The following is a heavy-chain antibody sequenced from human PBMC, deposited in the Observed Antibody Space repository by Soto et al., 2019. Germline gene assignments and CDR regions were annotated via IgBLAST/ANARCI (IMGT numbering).Heavy chain of an antibody. CDR1: GFTFSSYA. CDR2: ISYDGSNK. Sequence: QVQLVESGGGVVQPGRSLRLSCAAYGFTFSSYAMHWVRQAPGKGLERGAVISYDGSNKYYADSVKGQLTISRDNSKTTXXLQMMSLRAEYTAVYYCARDKSPYSSGRNNRHFDSCGQGTLVTVSS. J-gene: IGHJ4*02. V-gene: IGHV3-30-3*01. CDR3: ARDKSPYSSGRNNRHFDS. D-gene: IGHD6-19*01.